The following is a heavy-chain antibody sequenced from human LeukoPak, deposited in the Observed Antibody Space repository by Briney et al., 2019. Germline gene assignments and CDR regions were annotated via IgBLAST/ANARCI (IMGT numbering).Heavy chain of an antibody. V-gene: IGHV4-59*01. CDR1: GGSISSYY. J-gene: IGHJ6*02. D-gene: IGHD3-16*01. CDR2: IYYSGST. CDR3: ARDLPGGSSHYYGMDV. Sequence: SETLSLTCTVSGGSISSYYWSWIRQPPGKGLEWIGYIYYSGSTNYNPSLKSRVTISVDTSKNQFSLKLSSVTAADTAVYYCARDLPGGSSHYYGMDVWGQGTTVTVSS.